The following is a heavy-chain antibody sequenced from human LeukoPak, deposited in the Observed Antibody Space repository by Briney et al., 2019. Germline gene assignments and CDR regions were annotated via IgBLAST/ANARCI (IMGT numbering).Heavy chain of an antibody. Sequence: SETLSLTCTVSGGSISSYYWGWIRQPPGKGLEWIGSFYYDGTTYYSPSLKTRVTISVDMSKNQFSLNLNSVTAADTAVYYCARHSGSYYAPRGLDVWGQGTTVTVSS. CDR3: ARHSGSYYAPRGLDV. J-gene: IGHJ6*02. D-gene: IGHD1-26*01. V-gene: IGHV4-39*01. CDR2: FYYDGTT. CDR1: GGSISSYY.